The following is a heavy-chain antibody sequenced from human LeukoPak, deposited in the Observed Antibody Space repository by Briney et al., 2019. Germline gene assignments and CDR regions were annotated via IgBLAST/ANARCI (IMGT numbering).Heavy chain of an antibody. V-gene: IGHV4-38-2*01. D-gene: IGHD4-23*01. CDR1: GYSISSGYY. CDR3: ARAFDYGGNPFDY. CDR2: IYHSGST. Sequence: SETLSLTCAVSGYSISSGYYWGWIRQPPGKGLEWIGSIYHSGSTYYNPSLKSRVTISVDTSKNQFSLKLSSVTAADTAVYYCARAFDYGGNPFDYWGQGTLVTVSS. J-gene: IGHJ4*02.